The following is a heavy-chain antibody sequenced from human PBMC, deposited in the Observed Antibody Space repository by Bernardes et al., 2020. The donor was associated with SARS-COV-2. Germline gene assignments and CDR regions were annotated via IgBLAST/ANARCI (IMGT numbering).Heavy chain of an antibody. Sequence: GGSLRLSCADSGFTVTSNYMSWGRQGPGKGLEWVSVIYSGGSTYYADSVKGRFTISRDNSKNTLYLQMNSLRAEDTAVYYCARDLYTYGMDVWGQGTTVTVSS. CDR2: IYSGGST. CDR3: ARDLYTYGMDV. CDR1: GFTVTSNY. V-gene: IGHV3-53*01. D-gene: IGHD2-2*02. J-gene: IGHJ6*02.